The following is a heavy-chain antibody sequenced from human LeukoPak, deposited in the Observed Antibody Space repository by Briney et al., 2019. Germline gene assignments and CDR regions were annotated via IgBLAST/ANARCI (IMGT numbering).Heavy chain of an antibody. Sequence: SETLSLTCTVSGGSISSYYWSWIRQPPGKGLEWIGEINHSGSTNYNPSLKSRVTISVDTSKNQFSLKLSSVTAADTAVYYCARGYQLLPMDYWGQGTLVTVSS. CDR2: INHSGST. CDR1: GGSISSYY. V-gene: IGHV4-34*01. J-gene: IGHJ4*02. D-gene: IGHD2-2*01. CDR3: ARGYQLLPMDY.